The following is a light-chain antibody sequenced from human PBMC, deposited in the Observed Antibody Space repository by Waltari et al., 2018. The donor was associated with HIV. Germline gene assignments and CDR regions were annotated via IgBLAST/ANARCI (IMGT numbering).Light chain of an antibody. CDR3: CSYAGSSTLV. CDR1: SSDVGGYNL. CDR2: EVT. V-gene: IGLV2-23*02. Sequence: QSALTQPASVSGSPGQSITISCTGTSSDVGGYNLVSWYQQHPGKAPKLSIYEVTKRPSRVSNRFSASKAGNTASLTISGLQAEDEAHYHCCSYAGSSTLVFGGGTNVIVL. J-gene: IGLJ3*02.